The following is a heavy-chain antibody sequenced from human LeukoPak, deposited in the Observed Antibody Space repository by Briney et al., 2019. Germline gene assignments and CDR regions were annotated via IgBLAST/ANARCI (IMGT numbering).Heavy chain of an antibody. J-gene: IGHJ4*02. CDR2: INPNSGGT. V-gene: IGHV1-2*02. D-gene: IGHD6-19*01. Sequence: GASVKVSCKASGYIFTTYGMNWVRQAPGQGLEWMGWINPNSGGTNSAQKFQGRVTMTRDTSISTAYMELSRLRSDDTAVYYCARVGSDSSGWRRFDYWGQGTLVTVSS. CDR3: ARVGSDSSGWRRFDY. CDR1: GYIFTTYG.